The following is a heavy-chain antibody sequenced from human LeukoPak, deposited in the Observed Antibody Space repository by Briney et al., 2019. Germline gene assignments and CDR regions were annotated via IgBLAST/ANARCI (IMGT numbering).Heavy chain of an antibody. D-gene: IGHD6-19*01. CDR2: ISAYNGNT. V-gene: IGHV1-18*01. J-gene: IGHJ4*02. CDR1: GYTFTSYG. Sequence: ASVKVSCKASGYTFTSYGISWVRQAPGQGLEWMGWISAYNGNTNYAQKLQGRVTMTTDTSTSTAYMELRSLRSDDTAVHYCARAAGTSSGWYRQKREFDYWGQGTLVTVSS. CDR3: ARAAGTSSGWYRQKREFDY.